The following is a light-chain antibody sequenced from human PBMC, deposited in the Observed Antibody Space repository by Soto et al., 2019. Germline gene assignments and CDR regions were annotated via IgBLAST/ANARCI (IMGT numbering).Light chain of an antibody. V-gene: IGKV3-15*01. Sequence: EIVMTQSPATLSVSPGERATLSCRASQSVNSNLAWYQQKPGQAPRLVIYGASTRATGIPARFSGSGSGTEFTLTSSRLQSEDFAVYYCQQYKNFWTFGQGTKVEIK. CDR2: GAS. J-gene: IGKJ1*01. CDR1: QSVNSN. CDR3: QQYKNFWT.